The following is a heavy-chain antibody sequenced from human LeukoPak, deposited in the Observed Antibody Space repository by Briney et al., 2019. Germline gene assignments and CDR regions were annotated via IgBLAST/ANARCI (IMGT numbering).Heavy chain of an antibody. D-gene: IGHD5-18*01. CDR3: ASLIQLWYHRAFDI. V-gene: IGHV3-11*04. Sequence: GGSLRLSCAASGFTFSDYYMSWIRQAPGKGLEWVSYISSSGSTIYYADSVKGRFTISRDNAKNSLYLQMNSLRAEDTAVYYCASLIQLWYHRAFDIWGQGTMVTVSS. CDR2: ISSSGSTI. J-gene: IGHJ3*02. CDR1: GFTFSDYY.